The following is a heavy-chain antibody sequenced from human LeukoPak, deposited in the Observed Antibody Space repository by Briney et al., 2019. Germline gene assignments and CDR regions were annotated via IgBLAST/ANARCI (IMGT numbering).Heavy chain of an antibody. V-gene: IGHV3-7*01. Sequence: PGGSLRLSCAASGFTFSSYWMSWVRQAPGKGLEWVANIKQDGSEKYYVDSVKGRFTISRDNTKNSLYLQMNSLRAEDTAVYYCARLKQWLVRDYYYYGMDVWGQGTTVTVSS. CDR3: ARLKQWLVRDYYYYGMDV. D-gene: IGHD6-19*01. CDR1: GFTFSSYW. J-gene: IGHJ6*02. CDR2: IKQDGSEK.